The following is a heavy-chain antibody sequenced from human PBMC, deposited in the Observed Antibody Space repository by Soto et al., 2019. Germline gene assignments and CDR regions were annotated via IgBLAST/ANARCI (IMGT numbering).Heavy chain of an antibody. D-gene: IGHD3-10*01. CDR1: GYTFTGYY. Sequence: QVQLVQSGAEVKKPGASVKVSCKASGYTFTGYYMHWVRQAPGQGLEWMGWISAYNGNTNYAQKLQGRVTMTTDTSTSTAYMELRSLRSDDTAVYYCAREGYYGSGSTPPDYWGQGTLVTVSS. V-gene: IGHV1-18*04. J-gene: IGHJ4*02. CDR2: ISAYNGNT. CDR3: AREGYYGSGSTPPDY.